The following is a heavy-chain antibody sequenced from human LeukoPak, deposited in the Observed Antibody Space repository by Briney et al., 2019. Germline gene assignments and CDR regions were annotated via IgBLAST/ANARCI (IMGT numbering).Heavy chain of an antibody. D-gene: IGHD3-22*01. CDR1: GGTFSSYA. CDR2: IIPIFGTA. CDR3: ARDMWTRDSSGYPLDY. Sequence: SVKVSCKASGGTFSSYAISWVRQAPGQGLEWMGGIIPIFGTANYAQKFQGRVMITADESTSTAYMELSSLRSEDTAVYYCARDMWTRDSSGYPLDYWGQGTLVTVSS. V-gene: IGHV1-69*13. J-gene: IGHJ4*02.